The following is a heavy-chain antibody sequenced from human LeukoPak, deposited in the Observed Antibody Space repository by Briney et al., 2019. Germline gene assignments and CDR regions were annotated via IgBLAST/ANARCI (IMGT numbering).Heavy chain of an antibody. Sequence: SETLSLTCAVYGGSFSGYYWSWIRQPPGKGLEWIGEINHSGSTNYNPSLKSRVTISVDTSKNQFSLKLSSVTAADTAVYYCARRGVHYYGSGSYWLYWGQGTLVTVSS. CDR2: INHSGST. D-gene: IGHD3-10*01. J-gene: IGHJ4*02. CDR1: GGSFSGYY. V-gene: IGHV4-34*01. CDR3: ARRGVHYYGSGSYWLY.